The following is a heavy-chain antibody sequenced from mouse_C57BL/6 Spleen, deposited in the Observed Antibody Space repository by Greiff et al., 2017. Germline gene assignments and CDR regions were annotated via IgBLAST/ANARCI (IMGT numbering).Heavy chain of an antibody. CDR3: ARGGYYDYVLFDY. CDR1: GYAISSYW. Sequence: QVQLQQSGAELVKPGASVKISCKASGYAISSYWMNWVKQRPGKGLEWIGQIYPGDGDTNYNGKFKGKATLTADKSSSTAYMQLSSLTSEDSAVYFCARGGYYDYVLFDYWGQGTALTVSS. V-gene: IGHV1-80*01. D-gene: IGHD2-4*01. CDR2: IYPGDGDT. J-gene: IGHJ2*01.